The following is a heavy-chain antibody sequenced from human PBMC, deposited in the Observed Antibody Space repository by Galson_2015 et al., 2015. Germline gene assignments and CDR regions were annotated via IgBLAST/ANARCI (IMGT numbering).Heavy chain of an antibody. Sequence: SVKVSCKASGGTFSSYAISWVRQAPGQGLEWMGGIIPIFGTANYAQKFQGRVTITADESTSTAYMELSSLRSEDTAVYYCAREAMVRGSSYYFDYWGQGALVTVSS. J-gene: IGHJ4*02. CDR2: IIPIFGTA. CDR3: AREAMVRGSSYYFDY. V-gene: IGHV1-69*13. D-gene: IGHD3-10*01. CDR1: GGTFSSYA.